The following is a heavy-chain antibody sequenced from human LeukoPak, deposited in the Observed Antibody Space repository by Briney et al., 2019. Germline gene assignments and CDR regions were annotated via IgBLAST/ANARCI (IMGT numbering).Heavy chain of an antibody. J-gene: IGHJ6*03. CDR3: ARGGGWSDYYYYMDV. Sequence: SVKVSYKASVGTFSSYAISWVRQAPGQELEWMGGIIPIFGTANYAQKFQGGVTITTDESTSTAYMELSSLRSEDTAVYYCARGGGWSDYYYYMDVWGKGTTVTVSS. CDR2: IIPIFGTA. D-gene: IGHD6-19*01. V-gene: IGHV1-69*05. CDR1: VGTFSSYA.